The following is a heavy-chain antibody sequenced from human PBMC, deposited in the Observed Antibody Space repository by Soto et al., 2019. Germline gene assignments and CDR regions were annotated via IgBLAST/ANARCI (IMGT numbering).Heavy chain of an antibody. CDR2: ISSSSSYI. Sequence: PGGSLRLACAASGFTFSSYSMNWVRQAPGKGLEGVSSISSSSSYIYYADSETGRFTISRDHAKNSLYLQMNSLRAEETAVYYCARLSGEAWTYYYYGMDVWGQGTTVTVSS. CDR3: ARLSGEAWTYYYYGMDV. D-gene: IGHD3-3*01. J-gene: IGHJ6*02. CDR1: GFTFSSYS. V-gene: IGHV3-21*01.